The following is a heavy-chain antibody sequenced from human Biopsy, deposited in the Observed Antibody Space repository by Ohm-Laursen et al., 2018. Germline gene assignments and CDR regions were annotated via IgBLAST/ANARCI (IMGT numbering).Heavy chain of an antibody. D-gene: IGHD3-22*01. CDR3: TRGGYYYDSLAYYYWFDP. J-gene: IGHJ5*02. V-gene: IGHV1-2*02. CDR1: GYTFTGYH. Sequence: GSSVKVSCKASGYTFTGYHVHWVRQAPGQGLEWMGWINAKTGDTNYAQKFQGRVTMTRATSISTAYVDLSSLRSDDTAVYYCTRGGYYYDSLAYYYWFDPWGQGTLVTVSS. CDR2: INAKTGDT.